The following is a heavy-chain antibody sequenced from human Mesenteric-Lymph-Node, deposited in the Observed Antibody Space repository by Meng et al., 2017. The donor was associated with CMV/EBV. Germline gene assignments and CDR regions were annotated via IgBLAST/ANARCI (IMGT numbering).Heavy chain of an antibody. Sequence: GESLKISCAASGFSFSTFSMNWVRQAPGKGLEWVSYISSSSGNLYYADSVKGRFTISRDNARNSLSLQMNSLRVEDTAVYYCTRDVRRGWFDPWGQGALVTVSS. CDR3: TRDVRRGWFDP. CDR1: GFSFSTFS. CDR2: ISSSSGNL. V-gene: IGHV3-48*04. J-gene: IGHJ5*02.